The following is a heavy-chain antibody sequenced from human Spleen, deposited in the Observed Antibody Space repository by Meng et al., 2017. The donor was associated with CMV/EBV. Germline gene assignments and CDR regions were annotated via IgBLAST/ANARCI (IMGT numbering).Heavy chain of an antibody. Sequence: GESLKISCVASGFTFSSYWMSWVRQAPGKGLEWVANIKQDGGETYYVDSVKGRFTISRDNSKNTLYLQMDSLRGEDTAVYYCAKDLRGYNYDFLAGDYHYYGMDVWGQGTTVTVSS. J-gene: IGHJ6*02. D-gene: IGHD5-18*01. V-gene: IGHV3-7*03. CDR3: AKDLRGYNYDFLAGDYHYYGMDV. CDR1: GFTFSSYW. CDR2: IKQDGGET.